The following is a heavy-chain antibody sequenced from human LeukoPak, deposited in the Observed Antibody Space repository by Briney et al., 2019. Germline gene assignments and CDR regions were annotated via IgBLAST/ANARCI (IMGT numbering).Heavy chain of an antibody. D-gene: IGHD3-22*01. Sequence: SETLSLTCAVYGGSFSGYYWSWIRQPPGKGLEWIGENNHSGSTKYNPSLKSRVTISVDTSKDQLSLKLSSVTAADTAVYYCARGIPDYYDSSGLGYWGQGTLVTVSS. CDR3: ARGIPDYYDSSGLGY. V-gene: IGHV4-34*01. J-gene: IGHJ4*02. CDR1: GGSFSGYY. CDR2: NNHSGST.